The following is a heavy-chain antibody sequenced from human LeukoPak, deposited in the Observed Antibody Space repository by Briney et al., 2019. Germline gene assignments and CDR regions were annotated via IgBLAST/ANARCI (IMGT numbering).Heavy chain of an antibody. V-gene: IGHV4-39*07. J-gene: IGHJ6*02. CDR3: ARDVPAANDYGMDV. CDR2: IYYSGST. Sequence: SETLSLTCTVSGGSISSSYYYWGWIRQPPGKGLEWIGSIYYSGSTYYNPSLKSRVTISVDTSKNQFSLKLRSVTAADTAVYYCARDVPAANDYGMDVWGQGTTVTVSS. CDR1: GGSISSSYYY. D-gene: IGHD2-2*01.